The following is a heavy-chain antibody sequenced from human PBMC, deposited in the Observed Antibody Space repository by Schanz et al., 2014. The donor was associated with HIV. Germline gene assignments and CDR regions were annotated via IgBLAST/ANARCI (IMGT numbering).Heavy chain of an antibody. J-gene: IGHJ3*02. D-gene: IGHD3-10*01. CDR2: INWNSGRI. V-gene: IGHV3-9*01. CDR3: ARAGDGQWFGDFDRDGDAFDT. CDR1: GLTFDDYA. Sequence: EVQLVESGGGVVQPGRSLRLSCAAFGLTFDDYAMHWVRQVPGKGLEWVSGINWNSGRIGYADAVKGRFTIARDNAQDALYLQMNSLRVEDTACYYCARAGDGQWFGDFDRDGDAFDTWGQGTMVIVSS.